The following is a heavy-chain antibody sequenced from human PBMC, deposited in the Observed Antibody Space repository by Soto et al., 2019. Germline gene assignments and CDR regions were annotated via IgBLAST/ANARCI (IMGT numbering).Heavy chain of an antibody. J-gene: IGHJ6*02. CDR1: GDSVSSNSAA. Sequence: QVQLQQSGPGLVKPWQTLSLTCAISGDSVSSNSAAWNWIRQSPSRGLEWLGRAYYRSQWYYDSAVSVRSRITVIPDTSKNQCSLQLNSVTPEDTAVYYCTKQKGDSRTYNGMDVWGQGTTVTVSS. CDR2: AYYRSQWYY. V-gene: IGHV6-1*01. D-gene: IGHD2-21*02. CDR3: TKQKGDSRTYNGMDV.